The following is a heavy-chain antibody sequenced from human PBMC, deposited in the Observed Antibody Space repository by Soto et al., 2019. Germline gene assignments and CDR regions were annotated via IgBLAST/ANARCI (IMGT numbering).Heavy chain of an antibody. Sequence: GGSLRLSCAASGFTFSSYGMHWVRQAPGKGLEWVAVISYDGSNKYYADSVKGRFTISRDNSKNTLYLQMNSLRAEDTAVYYCAKMREAAAGYFDYWGQGTLVTVS. J-gene: IGHJ4*02. CDR1: GFTFSSYG. D-gene: IGHD6-13*01. CDR3: AKMREAAAGYFDY. CDR2: ISYDGSNK. V-gene: IGHV3-30*18.